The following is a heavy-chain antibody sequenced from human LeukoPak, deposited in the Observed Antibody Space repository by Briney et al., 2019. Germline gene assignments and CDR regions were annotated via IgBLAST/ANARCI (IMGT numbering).Heavy chain of an antibody. J-gene: IGHJ4*02. Sequence: PRASVKVSCEASGGTFSSYAISWVRQAPGQGLEWMGGIIPILGIANYAQKFQGRVTITADKSTSTAYLELSSLRSEDTAVYYCASRGSGQQLVMGYWGQGTLVTVSS. CDR3: ASRGSGQQLVMGY. D-gene: IGHD6-13*01. CDR1: GGTFSSYA. V-gene: IGHV1-69*04. CDR2: IIPILGIA.